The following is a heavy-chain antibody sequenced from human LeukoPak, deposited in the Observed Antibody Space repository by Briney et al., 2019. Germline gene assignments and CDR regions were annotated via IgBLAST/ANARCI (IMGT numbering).Heavy chain of an antibody. Sequence: GGSLRLSCAASGFTFSSYSMNWVRQAPGKGLEWVSSISSSSYIYYADSVKGRFTISRDNAKNSLYLQMNSLRAEDTAVYYCARGPAAVAGTGNWFDPWGQGTLVTVSS. V-gene: IGHV3-21*01. CDR2: ISSSSYI. D-gene: IGHD6-19*01. J-gene: IGHJ5*02. CDR3: ARGPAAVAGTGNWFDP. CDR1: GFTFSSYS.